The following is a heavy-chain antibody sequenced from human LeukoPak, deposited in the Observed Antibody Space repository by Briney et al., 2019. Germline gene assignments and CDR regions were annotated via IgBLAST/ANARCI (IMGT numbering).Heavy chain of an antibody. D-gene: IGHD3-22*01. CDR3: AVGYDSSGYYPAHFDY. J-gene: IGHJ4*02. Sequence: PSETLSLTCTVSGGSLSSYYWSWIRQPPGKGLEWIGYIYYSGSTNYNPSLKSRVTISVDTSKNQFSLKLSSVTAADTAVYYCAVGYDSSGYYPAHFDYWGQGTLVTVSS. V-gene: IGHV4-59*01. CDR1: GGSLSSYY. CDR2: IYYSGST.